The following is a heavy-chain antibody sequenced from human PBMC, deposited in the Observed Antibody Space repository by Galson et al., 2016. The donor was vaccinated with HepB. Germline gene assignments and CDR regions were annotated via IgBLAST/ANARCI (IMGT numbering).Heavy chain of an antibody. CDR3: ARASLFWDNRESDAFDV. J-gene: IGHJ3*01. D-gene: IGHD3-9*01. Sequence: SVKVSCKASGFTFSDFYLQWVRQSPGQGLQWMGRINPNSGIAVYAESFQGRVAMTADTSISTAYMELTWLKFDDTALYYCARASLFWDNRESDAFDVWGPGT. CDR1: GFTFSDFY. CDR2: INPNSGIA. V-gene: IGHV1-2*06.